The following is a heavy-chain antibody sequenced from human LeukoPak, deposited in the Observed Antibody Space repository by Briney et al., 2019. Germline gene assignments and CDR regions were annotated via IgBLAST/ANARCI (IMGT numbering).Heavy chain of an antibody. CDR1: GFTFSNAW. J-gene: IGHJ5*02. CDR3: ARDAGDCGGDCPRWFDP. Sequence: PGGSLRLSCAASGFTFSNAWMSWVRQAPGKGLVWVSRINPDGTSTNYADSVKGRFTISRDNAKNTVDLQMNSLRGEDTAVYYCARDAGDCGGDCPRWFDPWGQGTLVTVSS. V-gene: IGHV3-74*01. CDR2: INPDGTST. D-gene: IGHD2-21*02.